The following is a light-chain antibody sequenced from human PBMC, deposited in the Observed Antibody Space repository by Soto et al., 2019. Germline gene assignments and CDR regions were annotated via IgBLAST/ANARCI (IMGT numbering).Light chain of an antibody. CDR1: QDISSY. Sequence: IQLTQSPSSLSASVGDRVTITCRASQDISSYLGWYQQKPGKAPKLLIYAASTLQRGVPSRFSGSGSGTDFTLTISSLQPEDFATYSCQQLNTYPSTFGGGTKVEIQ. CDR3: QQLNTYPST. V-gene: IGKV1-9*01. J-gene: IGKJ4*01. CDR2: AAS.